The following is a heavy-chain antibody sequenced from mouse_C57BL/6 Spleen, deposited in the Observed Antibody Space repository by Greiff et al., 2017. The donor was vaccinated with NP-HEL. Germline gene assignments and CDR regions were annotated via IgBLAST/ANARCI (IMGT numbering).Heavy chain of an antibody. J-gene: IGHJ2*01. CDR2: INPSTGGT. CDR3: ARRTTVVAMDY. V-gene: IGHV1-42*01. CDR1: GYSFTGYY. Sequence: VQLQQSGPELVKPGASVKISCKASGYSFTGYYMNWVKQSPDKSLEWIGEINPSTGGTTYNQKFKAKATLTVDKSSSTAYMQLKSLTSEDSAVYYCARRTTVVAMDYWGQGTTLTVAS. D-gene: IGHD1-1*01.